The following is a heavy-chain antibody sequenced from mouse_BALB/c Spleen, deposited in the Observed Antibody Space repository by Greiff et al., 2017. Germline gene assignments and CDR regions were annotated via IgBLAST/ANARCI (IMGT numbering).Heavy chain of an antibody. CDR1: GYTFTSYW. V-gene: IGHV1-69*02. CDR3: TRWEDGYSIYYAMDY. D-gene: IGHD2-3*01. Sequence: QVQLQQPGAELVRPGASVKLSCKASGYTFTSYWINWVKQRPGQGLEWIGNIYPSDSYTNYNQKFKDKATLTVDKSSSTAYMQLSSPTSEDSAVYYCTRWEDGYSIYYAMDYWGQGTSVTVSS. J-gene: IGHJ4*01. CDR2: IYPSDSYT.